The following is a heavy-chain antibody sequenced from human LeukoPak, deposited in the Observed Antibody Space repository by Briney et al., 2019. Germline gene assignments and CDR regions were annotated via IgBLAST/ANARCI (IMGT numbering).Heavy chain of an antibody. D-gene: IGHD6-6*01. V-gene: IGHV4-34*01. Sequence: SETLSLTCAVYGGSFSGYYWSWIRQPPGKGLEWIGEINHSGSTNYNPSLKSRVTISVDTSKNQFSLKLSSVTAADTAVYYCARRGRYSSSSYYYYYYYMDVWGKGTTVTVSS. J-gene: IGHJ6*03. CDR3: ARRGRYSSSSYYYYYYYMDV. CDR2: INHSGST. CDR1: GGSFSGYY.